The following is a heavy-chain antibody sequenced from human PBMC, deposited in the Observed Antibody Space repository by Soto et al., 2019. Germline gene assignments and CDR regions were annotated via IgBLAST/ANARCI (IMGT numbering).Heavy chain of an antibody. CDR3: AKDPRDYDFWSGYFPPVYYFDY. CDR1: GFTFSSYA. CDR2: ISGSGGST. D-gene: IGHD3-3*01. Sequence: EVQLLESGGGLVQPGGSLRLSCAASGFTFSSYAMSWVRQAPGKGLEWVSAISGSGGSTYYADSVKGRFTISRDNSKNTLYLQMNSLRAEDTAVYYCAKDPRDYDFWSGYFPPVYYFDYWGQGTLVTVSS. V-gene: IGHV3-23*01. J-gene: IGHJ4*02.